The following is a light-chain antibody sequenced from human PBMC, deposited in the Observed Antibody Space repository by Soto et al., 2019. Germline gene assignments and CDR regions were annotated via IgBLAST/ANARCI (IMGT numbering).Light chain of an antibody. CDR1: SGHSNYV. CDR3: QTWGSGIVV. CDR2: LNSDGRH. Sequence: QPVLTQSPSASASLGASVKLTCTLSSGHSNYVIAWHQQQPDKGPRFLMKLNSDGRHSKGDGIPDRFSGSSSGAERYLTISSLQSEDEADYYCQTWGSGIVVFGGGTKLTVL. V-gene: IGLV4-69*01. J-gene: IGLJ2*01.